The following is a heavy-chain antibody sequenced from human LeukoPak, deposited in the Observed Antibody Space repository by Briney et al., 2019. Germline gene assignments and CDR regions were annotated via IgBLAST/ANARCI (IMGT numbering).Heavy chain of an antibody. J-gene: IGHJ4*02. CDR2: MNPNSGNT. Sequence: ASVKVSCKASGYTFTSYDINWVRQATGQGLEWMGWMNPNSGNTGYAQKFQGRVTMTRNTSISTAYMELSSLRSEDTAVYYCASRPLYDFWSGYSNWGQGTLVTVSS. V-gene: IGHV1-8*01. CDR1: GYTFTSYD. CDR3: ASRPLYDFWSGYSN. D-gene: IGHD3-3*01.